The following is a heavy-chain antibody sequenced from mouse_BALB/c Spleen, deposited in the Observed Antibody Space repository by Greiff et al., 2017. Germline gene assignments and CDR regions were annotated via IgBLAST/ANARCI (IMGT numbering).Heavy chain of an antibody. CDR3: KFITTAYFDY. D-gene: IGHD1-2*01. Sequence: EVKLQESGAELVRSGASVKLSCTASGFNIKDYYMHWVKQRPEQGLEWIGWIDPENGDTEYAPKFQGKATMTADTSSNTAYLQLSSLTSEDTAVYYCKFITTAYFDYWGQGTTLTVSS. J-gene: IGHJ2*01. CDR2: IDPENGDT. CDR1: GFNIKDYY. V-gene: IGHV14-4*02.